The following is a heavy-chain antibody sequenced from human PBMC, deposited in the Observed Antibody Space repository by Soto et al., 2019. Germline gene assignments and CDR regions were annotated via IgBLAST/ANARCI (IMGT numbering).Heavy chain of an antibody. V-gene: IGHV5-51*01. D-gene: IGHD3-9*01. CDR2: IHPGNSDT. CDR3: ARLLTGYPNWFDP. J-gene: IGHJ5*02. Sequence: EVQLVQSGAEVKKPGESLKISCKGSGYSFNDYWIAWVRQMPGKGLEWMGNIHPGNSDTRYSPSFQGQVTITADKSITTAYLQWSSLKASDSAMYYCARLLTGYPNWFDPWGQGTVVTVSS. CDR1: GYSFNDYW.